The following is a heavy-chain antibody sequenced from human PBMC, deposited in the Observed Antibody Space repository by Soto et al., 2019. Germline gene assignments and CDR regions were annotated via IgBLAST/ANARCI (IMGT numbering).Heavy chain of an antibody. CDR3: AKDRVLTTVPDRGAFDI. D-gene: IGHD4-17*01. CDR1: GLTFSNYA. Sequence: EVQLLQSGGGLIQPGGSLRLSCEATGLTFSNYAMSWVRQAPGKGLEWVSGISGTGGSTYYADYVKGRFTISRDNSKNTVPLQMNSLRAEDTALYYCAKDRVLTTVPDRGAFDIWGQGTMVTVSS. CDR2: ISGTGGST. J-gene: IGHJ3*02. V-gene: IGHV3-23*01.